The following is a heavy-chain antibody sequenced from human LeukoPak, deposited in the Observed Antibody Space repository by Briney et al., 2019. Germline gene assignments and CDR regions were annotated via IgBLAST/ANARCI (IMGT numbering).Heavy chain of an antibody. J-gene: IGHJ3*02. CDR1: GFTISSYW. CDR2: INSEGITT. CDR3: ARDRWLVETHVFDI. V-gene: IGHV3-74*01. D-gene: IGHD5-24*01. Sequence: PGGSLRLCCAAAGFTISSYWMHWVRHAPRKGLVWVSRINSEGITTIYADSVKGRFTISRDNAKNTLYLQMNSLRAEDTAVYYCARDRWLVETHVFDIWGQGTMVTVSS.